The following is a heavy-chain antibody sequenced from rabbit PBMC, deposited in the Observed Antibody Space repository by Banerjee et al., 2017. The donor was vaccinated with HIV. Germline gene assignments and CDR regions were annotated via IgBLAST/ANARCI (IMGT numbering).Heavy chain of an antibody. V-gene: IGHV1S40*01. Sequence: QSLEESGGDLVKPGASLTLTCTASGFSFSSGYYMCWVRQAPGKGLEWIGCIYTGDGSTDYASWAKGRFTISKTSSTTVTLQMTSLTAADTATYFCARDSDTDATYFNLWGPGTLVTVS. CDR1: GFSFSSGYY. CDR2: IYTGDGST. J-gene: IGHJ4*01. CDR3: ARDSDTDATYFNL. D-gene: IGHD6-1*01.